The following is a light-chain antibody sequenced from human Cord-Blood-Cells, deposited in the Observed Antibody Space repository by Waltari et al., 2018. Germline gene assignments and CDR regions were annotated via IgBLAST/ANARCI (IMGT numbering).Light chain of an antibody. CDR1: SSDVGGYKY. J-gene: IGLJ3*02. V-gene: IGLV2-8*01. CDR2: EVS. CDR3: SSYAGSNNWV. Sequence: QSALTQPPSASGSPGQSFTISCTGTSSDVGGYKYVPWSQQHPGTAPTLMIYEVSKRPSGVPDRFSGSKSGNTASLTVSGLQAEDEADYYCSSYAGSNNWVFGGGTKLTVL.